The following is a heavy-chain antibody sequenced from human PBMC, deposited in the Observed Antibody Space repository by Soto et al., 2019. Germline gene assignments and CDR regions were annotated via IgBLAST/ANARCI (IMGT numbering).Heavy chain of an antibody. D-gene: IGHD3-10*01. CDR2: TIPLFGTS. CDR1: AGTFNNYA. J-gene: IGHJ6*02. CDR3: ARAAGRPYYFYGMDV. V-gene: IGHV1-69*06. Sequence: QEQLVQSGPEVKKPGSSVTVSCKASAGTFNNYAICWVRQAPGQGLEWMGGTIPLFGTSSYAQRFQGRVTVTADKSTSTVYMEMSNLKSEDTALYYCARAAGRPYYFYGMDVWGQGTMVTVSS.